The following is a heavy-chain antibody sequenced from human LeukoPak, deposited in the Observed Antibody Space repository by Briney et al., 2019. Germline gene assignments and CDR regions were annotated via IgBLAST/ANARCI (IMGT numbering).Heavy chain of an antibody. J-gene: IGHJ5*02. CDR1: GVSISKYY. V-gene: IGHV4-34*01. D-gene: IGHD2-21*01. CDR2: VSPGGYT. Sequence: SETLALTCAVSGVSISKYYWSWIRQSPGKGLEGIGEVSPGGYTTYNPSLRSRVIIAEDTSENQLSLRLTSVTAADTAIYYCATIRCGLDQNIWYNHWAQGTPVTVSS. CDR3: ATIRCGLDQNIWYNH.